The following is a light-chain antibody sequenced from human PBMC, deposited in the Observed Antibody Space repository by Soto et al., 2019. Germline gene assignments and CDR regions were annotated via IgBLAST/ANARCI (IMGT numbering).Light chain of an antibody. V-gene: IGKV3-20*01. CDR1: QSVTTY. J-gene: IGKJ1*01. CDR3: QQYYASPRP. Sequence: EIGLTQSPDTLYLSPGERATLSCRASQSVTTYLAWYQHRPGQTPRLLIYGASYRATGIPDRFFGSGSGTDFTLTITRLEPEDFAMYYCQQYYASPRPFGKGTTVEVK. CDR2: GAS.